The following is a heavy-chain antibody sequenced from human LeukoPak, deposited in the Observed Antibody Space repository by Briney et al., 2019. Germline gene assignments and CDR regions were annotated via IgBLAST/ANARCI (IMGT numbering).Heavy chain of an antibody. Sequence: SETLSLTCTVSGGSVSSSSYYWGWIRQPPGKGLEWLGNVYNSGSTYYNPSLKSRVTISADTSKNQFSLKLSSVTAADTAVYYCARGDVDTAMAGDYWGQGTLVTVSS. CDR1: GGSVSSSSYY. CDR2: VYNSGST. D-gene: IGHD5-18*01. J-gene: IGHJ4*02. CDR3: ARGDVDTAMAGDY. V-gene: IGHV4-39*01.